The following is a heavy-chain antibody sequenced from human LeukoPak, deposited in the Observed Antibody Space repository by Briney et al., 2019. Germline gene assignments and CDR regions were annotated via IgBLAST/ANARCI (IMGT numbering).Heavy chain of an antibody. D-gene: IGHD3-22*01. V-gene: IGHV3-30*04. CDR2: ISYDGTNK. J-gene: IGHJ4*02. Sequence: PGGSLRLSCAASGLTFSSYAMHWVRQAPGKGLQWVAVISYDGTNKYYADSVKGRFTISRDNSKNTVYLQMNSLRAEDTAVYYCARDLGSSGYEGFDYWGQGTLVTVSS. CDR3: ARDLGSSGYEGFDY. CDR1: GLTFSSYA.